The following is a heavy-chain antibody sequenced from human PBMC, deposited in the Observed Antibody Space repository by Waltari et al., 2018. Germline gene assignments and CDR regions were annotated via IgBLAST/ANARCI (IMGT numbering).Heavy chain of an antibody. Sequence: QVLLQESGPSLLTPSEPLSPICTLSAGSISGFYWSWVQQPPGKGLDWIGYIYYTGSTNFNPSLKSRVTMSVDTSKNQFSLKLSSVTAADTAFYYCARGGGGDWEWFDPWGQGTLVTVSS. V-gene: IGHV4-59*01. CDR1: AGSISGFY. D-gene: IGHD2-21*02. J-gene: IGHJ5*02. CDR2: IYYTGST. CDR3: ARGGGGDWEWFDP.